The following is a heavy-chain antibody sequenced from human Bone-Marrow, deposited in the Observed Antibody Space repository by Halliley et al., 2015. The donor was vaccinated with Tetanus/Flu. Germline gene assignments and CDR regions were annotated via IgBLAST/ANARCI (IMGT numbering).Heavy chain of an antibody. J-gene: IGHJ4*02. D-gene: IGHD6-6*01. Sequence: SLRLSCAASGFTFSSYAMSWVRQAPGKGLEWVSAISASGGGTYYADSVKGRFTIPRDNSENTLYLQMNSLRAEDTAVYYCPKDRHSISSATSFDYWGQGTLVTVSS. CDR2: ISASGGGT. CDR3: PKDRHSISSATSFDY. CDR1: GFTFSSYA. V-gene: IGHV3-23*01.